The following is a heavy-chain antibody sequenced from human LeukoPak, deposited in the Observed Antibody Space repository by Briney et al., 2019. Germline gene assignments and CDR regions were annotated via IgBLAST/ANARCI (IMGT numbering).Heavy chain of an antibody. CDR1: GYTFTGYY. CDR2: INPNSGGT. J-gene: IGHJ4*02. CDR3: ARGRGIAVAGRNIAPQDNDY. V-gene: IGHV1-2*02. Sequence: ASVKVSCKASGYTFTGYYMHWVRQAPGQGLEWMGWINPNSGGTNYAQKFQGRVTMTRDTSISTAYMELSRLRSDDTAVYYCARGRGIAVAGRNIAPQDNDYWGQGTLVTVSS. D-gene: IGHD6-19*01.